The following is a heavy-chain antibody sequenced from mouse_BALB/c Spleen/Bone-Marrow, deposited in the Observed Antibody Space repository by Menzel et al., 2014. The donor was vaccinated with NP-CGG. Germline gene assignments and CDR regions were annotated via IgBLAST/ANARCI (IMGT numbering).Heavy chain of an antibody. Sequence: QVQLQQSGPGLAKPGASVQISCKASGYTFTDYYINWVKQKPGQGLEWIGSIYTGSGNTKYNDKFKGKATLTVDTSSSTAYMQVSSLSSEDAAVYFCARENYGSSYFFDYWGQGTTLTVSS. CDR2: IYTGSGNT. V-gene: IGHV1-84*02. D-gene: IGHD1-1*01. J-gene: IGHJ2*01. CDR1: GYTFTDYY. CDR3: ARENYGSSYFFDY.